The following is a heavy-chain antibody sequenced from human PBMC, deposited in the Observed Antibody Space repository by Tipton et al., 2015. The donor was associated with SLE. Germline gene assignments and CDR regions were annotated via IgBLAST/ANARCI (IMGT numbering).Heavy chain of an antibody. J-gene: IGHJ3*01. CDR1: GGSISSNGYY. CDR3: ARDQTAFDL. V-gene: IGHV4-39*07. CDR2: VSYVGST. Sequence: TLSLTCAVSGGSISSNGYYWGWIRQSPGMGLEWIGSVSYVGSTYYNPSLKSRVTLSLDTSKNRFSLRLSSVTAADTAVYYCARDQTAFDLWGQGTMVTVSS.